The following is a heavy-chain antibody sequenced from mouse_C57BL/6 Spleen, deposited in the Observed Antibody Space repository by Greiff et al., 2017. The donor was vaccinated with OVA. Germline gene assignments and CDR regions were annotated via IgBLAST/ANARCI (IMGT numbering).Heavy chain of an antibody. V-gene: IGHV6-3*01. D-gene: IGHD2-4*01. CDR2: IRLKSDNYAT. CDR3: NYYYDYDGLYCDY. CDR1: GFTFSNYW. J-gene: IGHJ2*01. Sequence: EVMLVESGGGLVQPGGSMKLSCVASGFTFSNYWMNWVRQSPEKGLEWVAQIRLKSDNYATPYAESVKGRFTISRDDSKSSVYLQMNNLRAEDTGIYYCNYYYDYDGLYCDYWGQGTTRTVSS.